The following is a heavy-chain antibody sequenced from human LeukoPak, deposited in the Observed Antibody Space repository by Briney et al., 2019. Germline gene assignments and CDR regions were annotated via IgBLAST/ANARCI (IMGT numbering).Heavy chain of an antibody. J-gene: IGHJ4*02. Sequence: AGGSLRLSCAASGFTFSSYAMSWVRQAPGKGPEWVSALSGSGSSTYYADSVKGRFTISRDNSKNTLYLQMNSLRAEDTAVYYCAKQGGFYYDSSGSWGWGQGTLVTVSS. CDR2: LSGSGSST. D-gene: IGHD3-22*01. CDR1: GFTFSSYA. V-gene: IGHV3-23*01. CDR3: AKQGGFYYDSSGSWG.